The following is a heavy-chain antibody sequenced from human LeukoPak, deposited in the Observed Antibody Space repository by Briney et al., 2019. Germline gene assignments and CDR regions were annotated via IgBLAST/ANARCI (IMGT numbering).Heavy chain of an antibody. CDR2: ISSNGGST. Sequence: PGGSLRLSCAASGFTFSSYAMHWVRQAPGKGLEYVSAISSNGGSTYYANSVKGRFTISRDNSKITLYLQMGSLRAEDMAVYYCARQGVPAPYYYYMDVWGKGTTVTVSS. CDR3: ARQGVPAPYYYYMDV. CDR1: GFTFSSYA. V-gene: IGHV3-64*01. D-gene: IGHD3-16*01. J-gene: IGHJ6*03.